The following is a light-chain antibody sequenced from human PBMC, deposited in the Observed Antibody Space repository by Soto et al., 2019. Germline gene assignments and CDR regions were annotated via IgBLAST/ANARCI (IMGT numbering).Light chain of an antibody. J-gene: IGKJ1*01. CDR2: GAY. CDR3: QQYGTSPWT. V-gene: IGKV3-20*01. Sequence: EIVLTQSPGTLSLSPGERGTLSCRASQSVSSSLLAWYQQKPGQAPRLLIYGAYSRAAGITDKFSGSGSGTNFSLTISRREPEEVAVYYCQQYGTSPWTFGQGTKVEIK. CDR1: QSVSSSL.